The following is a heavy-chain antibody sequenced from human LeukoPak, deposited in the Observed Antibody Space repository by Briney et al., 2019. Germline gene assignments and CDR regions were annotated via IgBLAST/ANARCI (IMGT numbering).Heavy chain of an antibody. D-gene: IGHD3-22*01. CDR2: ISGSGGST. CDR3: AKSYDSSGYSGWFDP. Sequence: GGSLRLSCAASGFTFSSYEMNWVRQAPGKGLEWVSAISGSGGSTYYADSVKGRFTISRDNSKNTLYLQMNSLRAEDTAVYYCAKSYDSSGYSGWFDPWGQGTLVTVSS. V-gene: IGHV3-23*01. J-gene: IGHJ5*02. CDR1: GFTFSSYE.